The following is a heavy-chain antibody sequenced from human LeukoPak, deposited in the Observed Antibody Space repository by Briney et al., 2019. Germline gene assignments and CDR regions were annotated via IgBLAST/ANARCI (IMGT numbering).Heavy chain of an antibody. J-gene: IGHJ4*02. Sequence: GGSLRLSCAASGFTFSSYGMHWVRQAPGKGLEWVAFIRYDGSNKYYADSVKGRFTISRDNSKNTLYLQMNSLRAEDTAVYYCAKGILRHAYRSSTSCYTAEDYWGQGTLVTVSS. CDR3: AKGILRHAYRSSTSCYTAEDY. CDR2: IRYDGSNK. CDR1: GFTFSSYG. V-gene: IGHV3-30*02. D-gene: IGHD2-2*02.